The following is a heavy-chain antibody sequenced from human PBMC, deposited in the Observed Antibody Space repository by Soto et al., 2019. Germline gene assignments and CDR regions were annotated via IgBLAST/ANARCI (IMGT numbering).Heavy chain of an antibody. V-gene: IGHV3-23*01. CDR2: VSIGGST. J-gene: IGHJ4*02. CDR1: GFTFSSYA. Sequence: DVQLLESGGGLVQPEGSLRLSCAASGFTFSSYAMGWVRQGPGKGLEWVAVVSIGGSTHYADSVRRRFTISRDNSKNTLSLQFNSLTAEDTAVYFCAKRRGAGGHFDYWGQGALVTVSS. D-gene: IGHD2-15*01. CDR3: AKRRGAGGHFDY.